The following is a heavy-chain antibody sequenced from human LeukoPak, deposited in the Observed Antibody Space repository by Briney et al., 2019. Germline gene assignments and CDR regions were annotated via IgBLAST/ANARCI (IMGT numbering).Heavy chain of an antibody. D-gene: IGHD1-26*01. J-gene: IGHJ4*01. Sequence: GGSLTLSCAASGFAFKNYSMTWVRQAPGKGLQWVSNINDNGGQRHYADSVKGRFTISRDNSKNTLFLQMDSLRAEDTAVYYCAKTQWKVGATDYFDYWGHGILVTVSS. CDR3: AKTQWKVGATDYFDY. CDR2: INDNGGQR. V-gene: IGHV3-23*01. CDR1: GFAFKNYS.